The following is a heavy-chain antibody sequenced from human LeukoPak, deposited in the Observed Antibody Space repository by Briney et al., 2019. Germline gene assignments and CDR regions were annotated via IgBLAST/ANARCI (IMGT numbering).Heavy chain of an antibody. J-gene: IGHJ1*01. V-gene: IGHV3-30*02. CDR3: AKDLMRDRWFGES. CDR2: VRFDGNEK. CDR1: GFTFSYYG. D-gene: IGHD3-10*01. Sequence: GGSLRLSCAASGFTFSYYGMHWVRQAPGKGLEWVGFVRFDGNEKYYADSVKGRFTISRDTSRNTLYLQMNSLRAEDTAVYYCAKDLMRDRWFGESWGQGTRVTVSS.